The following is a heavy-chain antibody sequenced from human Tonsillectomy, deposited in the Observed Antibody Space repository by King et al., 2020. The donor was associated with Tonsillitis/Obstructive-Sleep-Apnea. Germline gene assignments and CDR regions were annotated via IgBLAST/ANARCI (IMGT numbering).Heavy chain of an antibody. V-gene: IGHV3-30*01. Sequence: VPLEESGGGVVQPGRSLRLSCAASGFTFRSYGMHWGRQAPGKGLEWVAVISYDGSKKYYADSVKGRFSISRDNSKNTLYVQMNRLRAEDTAVYYCARDQFDGDYVIAYNYYMDVWGKGTTVTVSS. CDR3: ARDQFDGDYVIAYNYYMDV. D-gene: IGHD4-17*01. J-gene: IGHJ6*03. CDR1: GFTFRSYG. CDR2: ISYDGSKK.